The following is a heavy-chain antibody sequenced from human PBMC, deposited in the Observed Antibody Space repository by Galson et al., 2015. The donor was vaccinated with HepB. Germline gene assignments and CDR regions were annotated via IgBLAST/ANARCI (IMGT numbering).Heavy chain of an antibody. V-gene: IGHV1-69*13. D-gene: IGHD3-9*01. J-gene: IGHJ5*02. CDR1: GGTFSSYA. CDR3: ARGLLTGYSKIWAWFDP. CDR2: IIPIFGTA. Sequence: SVKVSCKASGGTFSSYAISWVRQAPGQGLEWMGGIIPIFGTANYAQKFQGRVTITADESTSTAYMELSSLRSEDTAVYYCARGLLTGYSKIWAWFDPWGQGTLVTVSS.